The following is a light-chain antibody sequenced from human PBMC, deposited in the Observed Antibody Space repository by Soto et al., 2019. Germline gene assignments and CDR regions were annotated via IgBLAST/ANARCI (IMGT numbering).Light chain of an antibody. CDR3: QQSSSALIT. CDR1: QSVSSSY. Sequence: ENVFTQSPGTLSFSPGERATLSCRASQSVSSSYLAWYQQKPGQAPRLLIYGASSRATGIPDRFSGSGSGTDFTLTISSLQPEDFATYYCQQSSSALITFGQGTRLEI. J-gene: IGKJ5*01. CDR2: GAS. V-gene: IGKV3-20*01.